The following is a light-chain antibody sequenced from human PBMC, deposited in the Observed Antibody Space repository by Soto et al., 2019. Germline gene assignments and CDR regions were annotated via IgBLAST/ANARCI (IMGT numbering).Light chain of an antibody. CDR2: KAS. J-gene: IGKJ1*01. CDR1: QSISTW. Sequence: DIQMTPSPSTLSASGGDRVTITCRASQSISTWLAWYQQEPGKAPKLLIHKASSLLSGVPSRFSGSGSGTDFPLTISSLHPDDFATYYCQQYNSYSPTYGQGKRVEIK. CDR3: QQYNSYSPT. V-gene: IGKV1-5*03.